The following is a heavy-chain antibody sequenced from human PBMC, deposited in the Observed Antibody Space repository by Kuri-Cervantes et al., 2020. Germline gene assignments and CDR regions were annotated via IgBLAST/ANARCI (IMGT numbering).Heavy chain of an antibody. CDR2: ISSSSSYI. V-gene: IGHV3-21*01. Sequence: LSLTCAASGFTFSSYSMNWVRQAPGKGLEWVSSISSSSSYIYYADSVKGRFTISRDNAKNSLYLQMNSLRAEDTAVYYCARASGYSYGYQNYYYYGMDVWGQGTTVTVSS. D-gene: IGHD5-18*01. CDR3: ARASGYSYGYQNYYYYGMDV. J-gene: IGHJ6*02. CDR1: GFTFSSYS.